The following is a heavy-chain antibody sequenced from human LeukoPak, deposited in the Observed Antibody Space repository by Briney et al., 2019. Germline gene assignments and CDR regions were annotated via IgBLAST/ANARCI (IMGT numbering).Heavy chain of an antibody. CDR3: ASTLQWLAFDY. CDR2: IYYTGST. CDR1: GGSISSSY. V-gene: IGHV4-59*01. D-gene: IGHD6-19*01. Sequence: MSSETLSLTCTVSGGSISSSYWSWIRQPPGKGLEWIGYIYYTGSTNYNSSLKSRVTISVDTSKNQISLKLSSVTAADTAVYYCASTLQWLAFDYWGQGTLVTVSS. J-gene: IGHJ4*02.